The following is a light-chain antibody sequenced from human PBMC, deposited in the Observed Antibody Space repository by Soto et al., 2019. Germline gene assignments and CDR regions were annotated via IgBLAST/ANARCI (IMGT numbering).Light chain of an antibody. CDR3: AAWDDSLNVF. CDR1: SSNIGSNT. Sequence: QSVLTQPPSASGTPGQRVTISCSGSSSNIGSNTVNWYQQLPGTAPKLLIYSNNQRPSGVPDRFSGSKSGTSASLAISGLQSEDEADYYCAAWDDSLNVFLGNGTKVTVL. CDR2: SNN. V-gene: IGLV1-44*01. J-gene: IGLJ1*01.